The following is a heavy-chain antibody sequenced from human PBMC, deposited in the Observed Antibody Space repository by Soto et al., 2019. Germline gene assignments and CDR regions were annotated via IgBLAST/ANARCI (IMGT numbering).Heavy chain of an antibody. CDR1: GFTFSSYA. J-gene: IGHJ4*02. CDR3: ARARLDTPALDY. V-gene: IGHV3-30-3*01. Sequence: QVQLVESGGGVVQPGRSLRLSCAASGFTFSSYAMHWFRQAPGKGLEWVAVISYDGSNKYYADSVKGRFTIYRDNSKNTRYLQMNSLRAEDTAVYYCARARLDTPALDYWGQGPLVTVSS. CDR2: ISYDGSNK. D-gene: IGHD2-2*01.